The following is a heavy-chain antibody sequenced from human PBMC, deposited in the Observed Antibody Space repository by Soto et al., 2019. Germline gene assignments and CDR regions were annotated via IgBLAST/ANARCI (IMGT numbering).Heavy chain of an antibody. CDR3: AKTPSSSSGDY. CDR1: GFTFSSYG. D-gene: IGHD6-6*01. Sequence: QVQLVESGGGVVQPGRSLRLSCAASGFTFSSYGMHWVRQAPGKGLEWVAVISYDGSNKYYADSVKGRFTISRDNSKNTLYLKMNSLRAEDTAVYYFAKTPSSSSGDYWGQGTLVTVSS. V-gene: IGHV3-30*18. CDR2: ISYDGSNK. J-gene: IGHJ4*02.